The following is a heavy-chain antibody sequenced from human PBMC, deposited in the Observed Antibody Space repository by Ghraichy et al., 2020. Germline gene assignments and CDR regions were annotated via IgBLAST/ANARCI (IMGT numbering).Heavy chain of an antibody. J-gene: IGHJ6*02. CDR1: GFTFSSYS. Sequence: GGSLRLSCAASGFTFSSYSMNWVRQAPGKGLEWVSSISSSSSYIYYADSVKGRFTISRDNAKNSLYLQMNSLRAEDTAVYYCARVPHSSSAAGYGMDVWGQGTTVTVSS. CDR3: ARVPHSSSAAGYGMDV. CDR2: ISSSSSYI. V-gene: IGHV3-21*01. D-gene: IGHD6-13*01.